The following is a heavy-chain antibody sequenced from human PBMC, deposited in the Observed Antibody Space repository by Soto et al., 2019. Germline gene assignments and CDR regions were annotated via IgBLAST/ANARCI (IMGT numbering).Heavy chain of an antibody. D-gene: IGHD6-6*01. CDR2: INPNSGGT. CDR3: ARDAVSSSSNWFDP. Sequence: GASVKVSCKASGYTFTGYYMHWVRQAPGQGLEWMGWINPNSGGTNYAQKFQGWVTMTRDTSISTAYMELSRLRSDDTAVYYCARDAVSSSSNWFDPWGQGTLVTVSS. J-gene: IGHJ5*02. CDR1: GYTFTGYY. V-gene: IGHV1-2*04.